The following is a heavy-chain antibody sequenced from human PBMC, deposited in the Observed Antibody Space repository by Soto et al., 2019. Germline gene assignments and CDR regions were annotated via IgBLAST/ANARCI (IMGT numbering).Heavy chain of an antibody. V-gene: IGHV4-34*01. Sequence: QVQLQQWGAGLLKPSETLSLTCAVSGGSFSGYYWSWIRQPPGKGLEWIGEISHSGSTHYNPSLKSLVTISVDTSKNQFSLKLSSVTAADTAVYYCARVWFGEGDYYYYYMDVWGKGTTVTVSS. J-gene: IGHJ6*03. CDR2: ISHSGST. CDR3: ARVWFGEGDYYYYYMDV. D-gene: IGHD3-10*01. CDR1: GGSFSGYY.